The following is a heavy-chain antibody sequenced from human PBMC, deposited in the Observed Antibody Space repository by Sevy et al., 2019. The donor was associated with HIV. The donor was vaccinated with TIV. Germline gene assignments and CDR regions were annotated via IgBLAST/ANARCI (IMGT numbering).Heavy chain of an antibody. CDR1: GGSISSYF. Sequence: SETLSLTCSVSGGSISSYFCNWIRQPAGKGLEWIGRIYTTGSTNYNPSLKSRVTMSVDTCKNQFSLKRNSVTAADTAVYYCARSDYGDYVGWFDPWGQGTLVTVSP. CDR2: IYTTGST. D-gene: IGHD4-17*01. CDR3: ARSDYGDYVGWFDP. V-gene: IGHV4-4*07. J-gene: IGHJ5*02.